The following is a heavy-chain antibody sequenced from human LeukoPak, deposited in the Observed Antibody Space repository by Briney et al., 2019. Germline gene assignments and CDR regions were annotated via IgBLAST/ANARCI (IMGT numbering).Heavy chain of an antibody. Sequence: SVKLSCKASGGTFSSYAISWVRQAPGQGLEWMGRIIPIFGTANYAQKFQGRVTITTDESTSTAYMQLSSLRSEDTAVYYCARSSHKYSTFDYWGQGTLVTVSS. D-gene: IGHD5-18*01. V-gene: IGHV1-69*05. CDR1: GGTFSSYA. CDR3: ARSSHKYSTFDY. J-gene: IGHJ4*02. CDR2: IIPIFGTA.